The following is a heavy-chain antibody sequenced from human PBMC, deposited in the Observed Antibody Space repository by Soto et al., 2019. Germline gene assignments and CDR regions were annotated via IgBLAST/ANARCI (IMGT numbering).Heavy chain of an antibody. D-gene: IGHD3-10*01. CDR1: GGTFSSYA. Sequence: ASVKVSCKASGGTFSSYAITWVRQAPGQGLEWMGGIIPIFGTANYAQKFQGRVTITADKSTNTAYMELSSLRFEDTAVYYCAGVGGFWGDYFDYWGQGTLVTVSS. CDR2: IIPIFGTA. J-gene: IGHJ4*02. CDR3: AGVGGFWGDYFDY. V-gene: IGHV1-69*06.